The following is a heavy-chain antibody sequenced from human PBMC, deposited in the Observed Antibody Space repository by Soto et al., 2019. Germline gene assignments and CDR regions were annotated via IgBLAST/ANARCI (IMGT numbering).Heavy chain of an antibody. V-gene: IGHV3-49*03. CDR2: IRSKAYGGTT. Sequence: GSLRLSCTASGFTFGDYAMSWFRQAPGKGLEWVGFIRSKAYGGTTEYAASVKGRFTISRDDSKSIAYLQMNSLKTEDTAVYYCTRTSTYYYDSSGSLDYWGQGTLVTVSS. D-gene: IGHD3-22*01. J-gene: IGHJ4*02. CDR1: GFTFGDYA. CDR3: TRTSTYYYDSSGSLDY.